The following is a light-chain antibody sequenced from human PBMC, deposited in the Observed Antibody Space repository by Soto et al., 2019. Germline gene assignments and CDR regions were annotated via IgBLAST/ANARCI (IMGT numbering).Light chain of an antibody. V-gene: IGKV3-20*01. Sequence: IVLTQSPGTLSLSPGERATLSCRASQNVSGNSFAWYQQIPGQAPRLLIHGASTRATGVPDRFSGSGSGTDFTLTISRLEPEDFAVYYCQQYADSPLTFGGGTKVEIK. CDR1: QNVSGNS. CDR3: QQYADSPLT. J-gene: IGKJ4*01. CDR2: GAS.